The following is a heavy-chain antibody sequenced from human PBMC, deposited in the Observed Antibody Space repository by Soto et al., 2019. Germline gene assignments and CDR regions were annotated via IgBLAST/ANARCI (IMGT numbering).Heavy chain of an antibody. V-gene: IGHV3-15*07. J-gene: IGHJ4*02. CDR3: TTDGYRSGYRLDY. CDR2: IKSKTDGGTT. D-gene: IGHD3-22*01. Sequence: GGSLRLFCAASGFTFSNAWMNWVRQAPGKGLEWVGRIKSKTDGGTTDYAAPVKGRFTIPRDDSKNTLYLQMNSLKTEDTAVYYCTTDGYRSGYRLDYWGQGTLVTVSS. CDR1: GFTFSNAW.